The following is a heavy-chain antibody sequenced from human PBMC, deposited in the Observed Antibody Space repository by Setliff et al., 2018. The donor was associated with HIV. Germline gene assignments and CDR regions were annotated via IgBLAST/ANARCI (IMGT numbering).Heavy chain of an antibody. D-gene: IGHD5-18*01. V-gene: IGHV4-39*01. CDR3: ARTRGYTYGYIDY. CDR2: IYRSGST. Sequence: SETLSLTCTVSGDSISSGSYYWSWIRQPPGKGLEWIGIIYRSGSTYYNPSLKSRVTISIDTSRNQFSLKLSSVTAADTAIYYCARTRGYTYGYIDYWGQGTLVTVSS. CDR1: GDSISSGSYY. J-gene: IGHJ4*02.